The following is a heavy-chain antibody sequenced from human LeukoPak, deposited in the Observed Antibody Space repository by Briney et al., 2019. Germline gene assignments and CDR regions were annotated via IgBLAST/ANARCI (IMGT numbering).Heavy chain of an antibody. V-gene: IGHV3-15*01. CDR2: IKSKTDGGTT. J-gene: IGHJ4*01. D-gene: IGHD3-16*02. Sequence: GGSLRLSCATSGFTFSNTWLTWVRQAPGKGREWVGRIKSKTDGGTTDYAAPVKGRFTISRDDSKNTLNLQMDSLKTEDTAVYYCTSGPNYVWGSYHSYWGHGTLVTVSS. CDR3: TSGPNYVWGSYHSY. CDR1: GFTFSNTW.